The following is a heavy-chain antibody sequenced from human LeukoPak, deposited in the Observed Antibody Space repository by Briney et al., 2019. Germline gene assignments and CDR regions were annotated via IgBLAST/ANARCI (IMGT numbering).Heavy chain of an antibody. CDR1: GGSISSGSYY. J-gene: IGHJ6*02. CDR3: ATDNYYYYGMDV. Sequence: PSETLSLTCTVSGGSISSGSYYWNWIRQPAGKGLEWIGRIYTSGSTNYNPSLKSRVTILVDTSKNQFSLKLSSVTAADTAVYYCATDNYYYYGMDVWGQGTTVTVSS. V-gene: IGHV4-61*02. CDR2: IYTSGST.